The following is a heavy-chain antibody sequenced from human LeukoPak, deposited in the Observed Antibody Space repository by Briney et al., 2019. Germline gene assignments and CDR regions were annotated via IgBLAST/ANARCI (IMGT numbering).Heavy chain of an antibody. CDR2: MYTSGSN. D-gene: IGHD6-19*01. V-gene: IGHV4-61*02. J-gene: IGHJ4*02. Sequence: SETLSLTCTDPGGSISSGSYYRSWIRQPGGKGLEWIGRMYTSGSNTYNPSLKSRVTLSVDTPRNHFSLKLTSVTAADTAVYYCARVPSGWYNFDYWGQGTLVTVSS. CDR3: ARVPSGWYNFDY. CDR1: GGSISSGSYY.